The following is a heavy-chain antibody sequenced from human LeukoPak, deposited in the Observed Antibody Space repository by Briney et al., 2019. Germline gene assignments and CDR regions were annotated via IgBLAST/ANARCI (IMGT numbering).Heavy chain of an antibody. V-gene: IGHV1-46*01. CDR3: ARDRSSSMVVTALWGFDY. J-gene: IGHJ4*02. Sequence: APVKVSCKASGYTFTSYYIHWVRQAPVQGLEWMGIINPSAGNTAYPQKFQGRVTMTRDTSTTTLYMELSSLRSDDTAVYYCARDRSSSMVVTALWGFDYWGQGTLVTVSS. D-gene: IGHD2-21*02. CDR2: INPSAGNT. CDR1: GYTFTSYY.